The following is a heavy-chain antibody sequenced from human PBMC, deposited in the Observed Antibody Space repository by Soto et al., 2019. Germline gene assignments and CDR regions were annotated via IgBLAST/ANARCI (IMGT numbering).Heavy chain of an antibody. D-gene: IGHD2-15*01. J-gene: IGHJ4*02. Sequence: QVLLVESGGGVVQPGRSLRLSCAASGFTFSSYAMHWVRQAPGKGLEWVAVISYDGSNKYYADSVKGRFTISRDISKNTLYLQMNSLRAEDTAVYYCARAGGLLLDYWGQGTLVTVSS. CDR1: GFTFSSYA. CDR3: ARAGGLLLDY. V-gene: IGHV3-30-3*01. CDR2: ISYDGSNK.